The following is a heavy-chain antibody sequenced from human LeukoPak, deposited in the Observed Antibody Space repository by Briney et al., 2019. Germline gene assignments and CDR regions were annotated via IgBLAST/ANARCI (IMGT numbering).Heavy chain of an antibody. D-gene: IGHD2-8*01. Sequence: ASVKVSCNASGYSFTSYDINWVRQAPGQGLEWMGWVNPKSGNTGYKQKFQARVTITRDTSISAAYMELYFCARGLPLGYCTYGVCYPPKHFDFWGQGTLVTVSS. J-gene: IGHJ4*02. CDR1: GYSFTSYD. CDR2: VNPKSGNT. V-gene: IGHV1-8*03. CDR3: YGVCYPPKHFDF.